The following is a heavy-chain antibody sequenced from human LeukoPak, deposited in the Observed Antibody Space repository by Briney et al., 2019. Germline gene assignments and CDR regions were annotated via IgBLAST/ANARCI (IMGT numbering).Heavy chain of an antibody. Sequence: PSETLSLTCTVSGGSISSYYWSWIRQPPGKGLEWIAYIHYGGSTSYNPSLKSRVTISVDTSKNQFSLKLSSVTAADTAVYYCARDTSGWYFDYWGQGTLVTVSS. V-gene: IGHV4-59*01. D-gene: IGHD6-19*01. CDR1: GGSISSYY. J-gene: IGHJ4*02. CDR2: IHYGGST. CDR3: ARDTSGWYFDY.